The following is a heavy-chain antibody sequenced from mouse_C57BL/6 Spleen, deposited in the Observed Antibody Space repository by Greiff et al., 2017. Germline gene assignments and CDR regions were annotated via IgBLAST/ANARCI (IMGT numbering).Heavy chain of an antibody. D-gene: IGHD1-1*01. CDR2: IDPSDSYT. J-gene: IGHJ2*01. Sequence: QVQLQQPGAELVKPGASVKLSCKASGYTFTSYWMQWVKQRPGQGLEWIGEIDPSDSYTNYTQKFKGKATLTVDTSSSTAYMQLSSLTSEDSAVYYCDNYYGSRSSFDYWGQGTTLTVSS. CDR1: GYTFTSYW. V-gene: IGHV1-50*01. CDR3: DNYYGSRSSFDY.